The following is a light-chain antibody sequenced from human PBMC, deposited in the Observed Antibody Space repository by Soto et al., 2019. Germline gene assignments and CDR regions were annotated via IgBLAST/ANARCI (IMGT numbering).Light chain of an antibody. CDR3: QQYNSYSPYT. CDR1: QSINSW. CDR2: KAS. V-gene: IGKV1-5*03. Sequence: DIQMTQSPSTLSSSVGDRVTITCRASQSINSWLAWYQQKPGKAPKLLIYKASSLESGVTPRFSGSGSWTEFSLTISSLQPDEFATYYCQQYNSYSPYTFGQGTRLEIK. J-gene: IGKJ2*01.